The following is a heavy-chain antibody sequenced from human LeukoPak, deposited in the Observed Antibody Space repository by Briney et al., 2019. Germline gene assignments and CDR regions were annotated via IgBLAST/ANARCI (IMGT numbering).Heavy chain of an antibody. J-gene: IGHJ6*03. Sequence: ASVKVSCKASGYTFTSYGISWVRQAPGQGLEWMGWISAYNGNTNYAQKLQGRVTMTTDTSTSTAYMELRSLRSDDTAVYYCAREGYGAGYYYYYYMDVWAKGPRSPSP. CDR1: GYTFTSYG. CDR3: AREGYGAGYYYYYYMDV. V-gene: IGHV1-18*01. CDR2: ISAYNGNT. D-gene: IGHD3-16*01.